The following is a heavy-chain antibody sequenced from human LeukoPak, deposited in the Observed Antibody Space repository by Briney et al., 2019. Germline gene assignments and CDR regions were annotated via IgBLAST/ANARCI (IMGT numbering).Heavy chain of an antibody. D-gene: IGHD4-11*01. J-gene: IGHJ4*02. CDR1: GFTFSSYA. V-gene: IGHV3-23*01. CDR3: AKRGEVTTLFEYRFMDY. CDR2: ISGSGGST. Sequence: PGGSLRLSCAASGFTFSSYAMSWVRQAPGKGLEWVSAISGSGGSTYYADSVKGRFTISRDNSKNTLYLQMNSLRAEDTAVYYCAKRGEVTTLFEYRFMDYWGQGTLVTVSS.